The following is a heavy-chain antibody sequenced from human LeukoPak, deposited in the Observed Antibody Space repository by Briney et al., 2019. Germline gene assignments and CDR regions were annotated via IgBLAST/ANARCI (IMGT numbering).Heavy chain of an antibody. V-gene: IGHV1-18*04. J-gene: IGHJ6*04. CDR2: IGAYNGNT. D-gene: IGHD3-9*01. Sequence: ASVKVSCKASGYTFTSYGISWVRQAPGQGLEWMGWIGAYNGNTNYAQKLQGRVTMTTDTSTSTAYVELRSLRSDDTAVYYCARDLSLSYDILTGYYSRYYYGMDVWGKGTTVTVSS. CDR3: ARDLSLSYDILTGYYSRYYYGMDV. CDR1: GYTFTSYG.